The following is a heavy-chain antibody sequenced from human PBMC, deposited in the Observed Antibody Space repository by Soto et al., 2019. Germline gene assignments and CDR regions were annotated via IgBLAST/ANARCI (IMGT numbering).Heavy chain of an antibody. J-gene: IGHJ4*02. V-gene: IGHV3-30-3*01. CDR1: GFTFSSYA. CDR2: ISYDGSNK. Sequence: VGSQRLSCAASGFTFSSYAMHWVRPAPGKGLEWVAVISYDGSNKYYADSVKGRFTISRDNSKNTLYLQMNSLRAEDTAVYYCARDYYGSGSYYLDYWGQGTLVKVSS. D-gene: IGHD3-10*01. CDR3: ARDYYGSGSYYLDY.